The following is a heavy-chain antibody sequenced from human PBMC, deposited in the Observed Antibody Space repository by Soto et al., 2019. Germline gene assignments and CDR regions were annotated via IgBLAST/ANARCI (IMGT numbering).Heavy chain of an antibody. CDR1: GGTFSSYA. V-gene: IGHV1-69*13. CDR3: ARKYVGYYDILTPYYYYYGMDV. J-gene: IGHJ6*02. Sequence: GASVKVSCKASGGTFSSYAISWVRQAPGQGLEWMGGIIPIFGTANYAQKFQGRVTITADESTSTAYMELSSLRSEDTAVYYCARKYVGYYDILTPYYYYYGMDVWGQGTTVTVSS. CDR2: IIPIFGTA. D-gene: IGHD3-9*01.